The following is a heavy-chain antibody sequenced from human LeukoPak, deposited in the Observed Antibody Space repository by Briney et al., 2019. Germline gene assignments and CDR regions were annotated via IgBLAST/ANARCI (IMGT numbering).Heavy chain of an antibody. CDR1: GFTVSNSY. CDR3: ARDGCSTTSCYAD. J-gene: IGHJ4*02. Sequence: GGSLRLSCAASGFTVSNSYMSWVRQAPGKGLEWVSVIYSGGTTYYTDSVKGRFTISRDKFKNTLYLQMNSLRAEDTAVYHCARDGCSTTSCYADWGQGTLVTVSS. V-gene: IGHV3-53*01. D-gene: IGHD2-2*01. CDR2: IYSGGTT.